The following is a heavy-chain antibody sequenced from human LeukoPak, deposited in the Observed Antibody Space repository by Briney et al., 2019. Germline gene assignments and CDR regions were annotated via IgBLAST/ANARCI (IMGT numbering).Heavy chain of an antibody. CDR2: IQYDGSNK. D-gene: IGHD2-21*01. V-gene: IGHV3-30*02. CDR3: AKSDCGSDGCKLYNY. CDR1: RFTFSSYG. Sequence: PGGSLRLSCAASRFTFSSYGMHWVRQAPGKGLEWVAFIQYDGSNKYYADSVKGRFTISRDNSKNTLNLQMNSLRVEDTALYYCAKSDCGSDGCKLYNYWAQGTQVTVSS. J-gene: IGHJ4*02.